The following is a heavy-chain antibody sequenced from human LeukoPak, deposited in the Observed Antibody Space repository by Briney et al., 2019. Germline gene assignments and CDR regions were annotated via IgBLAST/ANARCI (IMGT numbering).Heavy chain of an antibody. CDR1: GFTFSSYW. Sequence: PGGSLRLSCAASGFTFSSYWMHWVRHAPGKGLVWVSRISPDGSSALYADSVKGRFTISRDNGRNTLYLQMYSLRAEDTAVYYCASYLTSIPSGMDVWGQGTTVTVSS. V-gene: IGHV3-74*01. J-gene: IGHJ6*02. D-gene: IGHD2/OR15-2a*01. CDR3: ASYLTSIPSGMDV. CDR2: ISPDGSSA.